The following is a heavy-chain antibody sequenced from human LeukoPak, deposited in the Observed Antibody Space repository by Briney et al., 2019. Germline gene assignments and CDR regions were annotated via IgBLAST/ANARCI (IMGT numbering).Heavy chain of an antibody. J-gene: IGHJ6*02. CDR2: ISYDGSNK. D-gene: IGHD3-22*01. V-gene: IGHV3-30*18. CDR3: AKEAYYYDSRWATYGMDV. CDR1: GFTFSSYG. Sequence: GGSLRLSCAASGFTFSSYGMHWVRQAPGKGLEWVAVISYDGSNKYYADSVKGRFTISRDNSKNTLYLQMNSLRAEDTAVYYCAKEAYYYDSRWATYGMDVWGQGTTVTVSS.